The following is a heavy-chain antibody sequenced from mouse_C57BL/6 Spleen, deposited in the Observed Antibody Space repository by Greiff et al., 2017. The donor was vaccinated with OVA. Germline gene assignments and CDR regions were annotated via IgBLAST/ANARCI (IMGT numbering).Heavy chain of an antibody. CDR2: IDPSDSYT. Sequence: QVQLQQPGAELVRPGTSVKLSCKASGYTFTSYWMHWVKQRPGQGLEWIGVIDPSDSYTNYNQKFKGKATLTVDTSSSTAYMQLSSLTSEDSAVYYCARREAVVGAMDYWGQGTSVTVSS. CDR3: ARREAVVGAMDY. J-gene: IGHJ4*01. D-gene: IGHD1-1*01. V-gene: IGHV1-59*01. CDR1: GYTFTSYW.